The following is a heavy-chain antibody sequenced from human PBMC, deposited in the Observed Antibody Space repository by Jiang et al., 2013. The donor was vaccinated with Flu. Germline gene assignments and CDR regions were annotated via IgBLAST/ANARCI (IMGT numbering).Heavy chain of an antibody. D-gene: IGHD5-18*01. J-gene: IGHJ4*02. Sequence: GAEVKKPGSSVKVSCKASGGTFSSYAISWVRQAPGQGLEWMGRIIPILGIANYAQKFQGRVTITADKSTSTAYMELSSLRSEDTAVYYCARESQDTAMVTTFDYWGQGTLVTVSS. CDR1: GGTFSSYA. CDR2: IIPILGIA. V-gene: IGHV1-69*04. CDR3: ARESQDTAMVTTFDY.